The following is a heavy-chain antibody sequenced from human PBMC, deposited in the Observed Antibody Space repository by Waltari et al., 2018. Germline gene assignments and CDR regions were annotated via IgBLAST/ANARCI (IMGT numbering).Heavy chain of an antibody. CDR1: GFTFDDYA. CDR3: ATRGGLAFDF. CDR2: ISWNGGSK. V-gene: IGHV3-9*01. D-gene: IGHD3-16*01. Sequence: EVQLVAFGGGLVQHGRSPRLSCVVFGFTFDDYAMHWVRQAPGKGLEWVAGISWNGGSKEYADSVKGRFTISRDNAKNSLYLQMNSLTPEDTALYFCATRGGLAFDFWGQGTMVTVSS. J-gene: IGHJ3*01.